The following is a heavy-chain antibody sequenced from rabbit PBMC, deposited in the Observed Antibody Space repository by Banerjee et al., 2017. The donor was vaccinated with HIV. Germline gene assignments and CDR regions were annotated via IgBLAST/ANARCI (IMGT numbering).Heavy chain of an antibody. CDR2: IDPVFGDT. V-gene: IGHV1S40*01. CDR3: ARDLAGVIGWNFNL. D-gene: IGHD4-1*01. Sequence: QSLEESGGDLVKPGGSLTLTCTASGLDFSSSYWICWVRQAPGKGLEWIGYIDPVFGDTDYASWVNGRFTISSHNAQNTLYLQLNSLTAADTATYFCARDLAGVIGWNFNLWGPGTLVTVS. J-gene: IGHJ4*01. CDR1: GLDFSSSYW.